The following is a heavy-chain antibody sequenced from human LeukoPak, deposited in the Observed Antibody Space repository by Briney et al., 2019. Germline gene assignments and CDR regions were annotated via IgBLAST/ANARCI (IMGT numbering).Heavy chain of an antibody. Sequence: PGGSLRLSCAASGFTFSSYAMSWVRQAPGKGLEWIGYVYNSGSTDYNPSLKSRVTISADTSKNQFSLRLSSVTAADTAVYYCVRDRELNYWGQGTLVTVSS. V-gene: IGHV4-59*01. D-gene: IGHD1-26*01. J-gene: IGHJ4*02. CDR3: VRDRELNY. CDR2: VYNSGST. CDR1: GFTFSSYA.